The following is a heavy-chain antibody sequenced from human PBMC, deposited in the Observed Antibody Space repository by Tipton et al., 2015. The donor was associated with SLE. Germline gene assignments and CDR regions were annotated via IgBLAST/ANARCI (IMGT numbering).Heavy chain of an antibody. CDR2: IWYDGSNK. Sequence: SLRLSCAASGFTFSSYGMHWVRQAPGKGLEWVAVIWYDGSNKYYADSVKGRFIISRDEAKESLYLQMNSLRAADSAKYYCIRECVNGGADVWGQGTTVTVSS. J-gene: IGHJ6*02. V-gene: IGHV3-33*08. D-gene: IGHD2-8*01. CDR1: GFTFSSYG. CDR3: IRECVNGGADV.